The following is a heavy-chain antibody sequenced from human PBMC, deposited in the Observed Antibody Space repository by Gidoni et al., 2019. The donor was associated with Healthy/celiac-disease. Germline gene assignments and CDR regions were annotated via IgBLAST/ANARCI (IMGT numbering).Heavy chain of an antibody. CDR3: ARIRVGYCSSTSCYEGGNWFDP. D-gene: IGHD2-2*01. Sequence: VTFKASGPVLVKPTETLTLTCTVPAFSLSNASMGVSCIRQPPGKALEWLAHIFSNDEKSYSTPLKSRLTISKDTSKSQVVRTMTNMDPVDTATYYCARIRVGYCSSTSCYEGGNWFDPWGQGTLVTVSS. CDR2: IFSNDEK. J-gene: IGHJ5*02. V-gene: IGHV2-26*01. CDR1: AFSLSNASMG.